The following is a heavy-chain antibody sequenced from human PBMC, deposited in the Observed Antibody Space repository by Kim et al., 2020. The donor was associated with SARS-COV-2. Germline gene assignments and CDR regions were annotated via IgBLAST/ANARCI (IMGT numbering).Heavy chain of an antibody. CDR2: INTDTGNP. V-gene: IGHV7-4-1*02. Sequence: ASVKVSCKASGYTFTMNAISWVRQAPGQGLEWMGWINTDTGNPTYAQAFTRRFVFSVDTSVTTAYLQISSLEPEDTALYYCTRVIWGTYRYTDYCGQGTL. J-gene: IGHJ4*02. CDR3: TRVIWGTYRYTDY. CDR1: GYTFTMNA. D-gene: IGHD3-16*02.